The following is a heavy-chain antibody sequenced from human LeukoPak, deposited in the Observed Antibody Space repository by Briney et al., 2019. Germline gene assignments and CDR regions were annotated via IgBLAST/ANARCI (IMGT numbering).Heavy chain of an antibody. J-gene: IGHJ6*03. CDR2: MNPNSGNT. D-gene: IGHD5-12*01. CDR3: ARGPYVDIVATISRNYYYYYMDV. Sequence: GASVKVSCKASGYIFTSYDINWVRQATGQGLEWMGWMNPNSGNTGYAQKFQGRVTITRNTSISTAYMELSSLRSEDTAVYYCARGPYVDIVATISRNYYYYYMDVWGKGTTVTVSS. CDR1: GYIFTSYD. V-gene: IGHV1-8*03.